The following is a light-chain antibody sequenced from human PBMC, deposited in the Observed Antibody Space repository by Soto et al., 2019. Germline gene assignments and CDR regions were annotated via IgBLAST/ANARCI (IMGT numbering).Light chain of an antibody. Sequence: EIVLTQSPGTLSLSPGESATLSCRAGHSLSSNYLAWYQQNPGQAPMLLIYGTSSRATGIPDRFSGSGSGTDFTLTISRLEPEDFGVYYWQQYDASPYTFGQGTKLEIK. CDR3: QQYDASPYT. J-gene: IGKJ2*01. CDR1: HSLSSNY. CDR2: GTS. V-gene: IGKV3-20*01.